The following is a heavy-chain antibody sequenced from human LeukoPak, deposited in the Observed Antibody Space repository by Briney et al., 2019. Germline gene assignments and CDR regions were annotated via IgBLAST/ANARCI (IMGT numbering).Heavy chain of an antibody. CDR1: GFTFSDYY. CDR3: AKATIVVVPAAPFDY. V-gene: IGHV3-11*04. J-gene: IGHJ4*02. D-gene: IGHD2-2*01. Sequence: GGSLRLSCAASGFTFSDYYMSWIRQAPGKGLEWVSYISSSGSTIYYADSVKGRFTISRDNAKNSLYLQMNSLRAEDTAVYYCAKATIVVVPAAPFDYWGQGTLVTVSS. CDR2: ISSSGSTI.